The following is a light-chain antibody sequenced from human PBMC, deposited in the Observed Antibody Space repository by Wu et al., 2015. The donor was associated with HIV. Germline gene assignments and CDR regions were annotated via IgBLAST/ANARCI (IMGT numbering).Light chain of an antibody. CDR3: QQRSNWAGLT. CDR2: DAS. CDR1: QSVSNY. Sequence: EIALTQSPATLSLSPGERATLSCRASQSVSNYLAWYQQKPGQAPRLLIYDASNRATGIPARFSGSGSGTDFTLTISSLEPEDFAVYYCQQRSNWAGLTFGGGTKVEIK. J-gene: IGKJ4*01. V-gene: IGKV3-11*01.